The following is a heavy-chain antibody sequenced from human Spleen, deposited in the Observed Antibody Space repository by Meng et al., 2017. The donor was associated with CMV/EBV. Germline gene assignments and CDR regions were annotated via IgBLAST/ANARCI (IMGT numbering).Heavy chain of an antibody. CDR1: GFNVGDHY. J-gene: IGHJ6*02. D-gene: IGHD1-26*01. V-gene: IGHV3-11*01. CDR3: ARDAPRGWVNYYYYYGMDV. Sequence: GESLKISCAASGFNVGDHYMNWIRQAPGKGLEWVSYISSSGTTIYYADSVKGRFTISRDNAKNSLYLQVNSLRAEDTAVYYCARDAPRGWVNYYYYYGMDVWGQGTTVTVSS. CDR2: ISSSGTTI.